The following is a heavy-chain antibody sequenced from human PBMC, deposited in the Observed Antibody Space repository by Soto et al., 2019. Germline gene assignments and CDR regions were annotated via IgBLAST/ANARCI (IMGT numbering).Heavy chain of an antibody. CDR1: RGTFSSYT. V-gene: IGHV1-69*02. CDR2: IIPILGIA. J-gene: IGHJ5*02. CDR3: GGYSGYRNWFDP. D-gene: IGHD5-12*01. Sequence: QVQLVQSGAEVKKPGSSVKVSCKASRGTFSSYTISWVRQAPGQGLEWMGRIIPILGIANYAQKFQGRVTITADKSTSTAYMELSSLRSEDTAVYYCGGYSGYRNWFDPWGQGTLVTVSS.